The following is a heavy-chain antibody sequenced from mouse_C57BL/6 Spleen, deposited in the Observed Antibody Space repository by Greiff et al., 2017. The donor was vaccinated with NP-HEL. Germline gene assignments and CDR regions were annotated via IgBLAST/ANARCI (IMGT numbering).Heavy chain of an antibody. J-gene: IGHJ2*01. D-gene: IGHD2-4*01. CDR3: ARGLRRRDFDY. CDR1: GYTFTSYW. V-gene: IGHV1-52*01. CDR2: IDPSDSET. Sequence: VQLQQPGAELVRPGSSVKLSCKASGYTFTSYWMHWVKQRPIQGLEWIGNIDPSDSETHYNQKFKDKATLTVDKSSSTAYMQLSSLTSEDSAVYYCARGLRRRDFDYWGQGTTLTVSS.